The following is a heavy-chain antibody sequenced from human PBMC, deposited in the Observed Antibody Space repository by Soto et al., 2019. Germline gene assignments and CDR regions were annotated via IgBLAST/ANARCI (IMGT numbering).Heavy chain of an antibody. CDR2: IYYSGST. V-gene: IGHV4-31*03. CDR1: GGSISSGGYY. Sequence: QVQLQESGPGLVKPSQTLSLTCTVSGGSISSGGYYWSWIRQHPGKGLEWIGYIYYSGSTYYNPSLKSRVTISVDTSKNQFSLKLRSVTAADTAVYYCAGSYTVTAWSWFDPWGQGTLVTVSS. D-gene: IGHD4-17*01. J-gene: IGHJ5*02. CDR3: AGSYTVTAWSWFDP.